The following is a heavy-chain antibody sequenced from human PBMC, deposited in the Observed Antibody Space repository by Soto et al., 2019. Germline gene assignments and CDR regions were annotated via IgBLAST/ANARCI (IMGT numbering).Heavy chain of an antibody. CDR3: VRDDGVAAAGAYYYYAMDV. CDR1: GFAFNRFG. J-gene: IGHJ6*02. CDR2: IWYDESNK. D-gene: IGHD6-13*01. Sequence: QVQLVESGGGVVRPGRSLRLSCAASGFAFNRFGVHWVRQAPGKGLEWVAVIWYDESNKFYADSVKGRFSISRDNSKNTLYLQMKSLRAEDTAVYYCVRDDGVAAAGAYYYYAMDVWGQGTTVIVSS. V-gene: IGHV3-33*01.